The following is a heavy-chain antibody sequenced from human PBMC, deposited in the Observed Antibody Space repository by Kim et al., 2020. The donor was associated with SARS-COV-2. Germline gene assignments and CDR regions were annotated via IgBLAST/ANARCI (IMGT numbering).Heavy chain of an antibody. V-gene: IGHV3-48*04. CDR1: GFTFSSYS. Sequence: GGSLRLSCAASGFTFSSYSMNWVRQAPGKGLEWVSYISSSSSTIYYADSVKGRFTISRDNAKNSLYLQMNSLRAEDTAVYYCARDQQQLVRTLYYYYGMDVWGQGTTVTVSS. CDR2: ISSSSSTI. D-gene: IGHD6-13*01. CDR3: ARDQQQLVRTLYYYYGMDV. J-gene: IGHJ6*02.